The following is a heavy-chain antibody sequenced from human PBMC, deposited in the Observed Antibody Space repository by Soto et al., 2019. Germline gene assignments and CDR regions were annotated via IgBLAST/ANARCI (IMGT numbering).Heavy chain of an antibody. V-gene: IGHV4-4*07. CDR2: IYINGRT. D-gene: IGHD3-10*01. CDR1: GGSMTSYY. J-gene: IGHJ5*01. CDR3: ARENGAYGFDS. Sequence: SETLSLTCTVSGGSMTSYYCSYIRQPAGKGLEWIGRIYINGRTNYNPSLRSRVTMSVDASKSQVSLELTSLTAADTAVYFCARENGAYGFDSWGQGTLVTVSS.